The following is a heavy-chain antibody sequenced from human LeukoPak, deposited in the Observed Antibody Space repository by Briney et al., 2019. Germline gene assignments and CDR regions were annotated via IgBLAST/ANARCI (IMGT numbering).Heavy chain of an antibody. Sequence: PSETLSLTCTVSGGSISSSSYYWGWIRQPPGKGLEWIGSIYYSGSTYYNPSLKSRVTISVDTSKNQFSLKLSSVTAADTAVYYCARGSGSSSWYRFDPWGQGTLVTVSS. D-gene: IGHD6-13*01. J-gene: IGHJ5*02. CDR2: IYYSGST. CDR3: ARGSGSSSWYRFDP. CDR1: GGSISSSSYY. V-gene: IGHV4-39*01.